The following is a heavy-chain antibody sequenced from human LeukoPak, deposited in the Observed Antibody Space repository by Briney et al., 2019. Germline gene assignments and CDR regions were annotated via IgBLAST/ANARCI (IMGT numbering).Heavy chain of an antibody. D-gene: IGHD3-22*01. Sequence: GGSLRLSCAASGFTFSSYSMNWVRQAPGKGLEWVSSISSSSSYIYYADSVKGRFTTSRDNVKNSLYLQMNSLRADDTAIYYCARGSSTYYRMNYFEYWGQGTLVTVSS. CDR1: GFTFSSYS. J-gene: IGHJ4*02. CDR2: ISSSSSYI. V-gene: IGHV3-21*01. CDR3: ARGSSTYYRMNYFEY.